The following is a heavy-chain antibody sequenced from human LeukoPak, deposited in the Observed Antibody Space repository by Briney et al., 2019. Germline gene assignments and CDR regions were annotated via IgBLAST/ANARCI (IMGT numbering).Heavy chain of an antibody. CDR3: AREGAAEAKNFDY. CDR1: GYTFTNYY. CDR2: INLNAVTT. J-gene: IGHJ4*02. Sequence: EASVKVSCKGSGYTFTNYYIQWMRQAPGQGLEWVGIINLNAVTTRYAQKFQGRITVTRDTSTSTVYMELSSLRSEDTAVYFCAREGAAEAKNFDYWGQGTLVIVSS. V-gene: IGHV1-46*01. D-gene: IGHD6-25*01.